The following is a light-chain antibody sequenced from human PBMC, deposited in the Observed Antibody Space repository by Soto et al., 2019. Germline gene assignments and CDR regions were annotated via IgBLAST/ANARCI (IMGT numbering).Light chain of an antibody. CDR3: NSYREDHPRFYV. CDR1: HSDIGNYNY. V-gene: IGLV2-14*03. J-gene: IGLJ1*01. Sequence: QSALTQPPSVSGSPAQSITISCTGTHSDIGNYNYVSWYQHLPGKAPKLMIYDVGSRPSGVSSRFSGSKSGNTASLAISGLQAEDEADYYCNSYREDHPRFYVFGTGTKVTVL. CDR2: DVG.